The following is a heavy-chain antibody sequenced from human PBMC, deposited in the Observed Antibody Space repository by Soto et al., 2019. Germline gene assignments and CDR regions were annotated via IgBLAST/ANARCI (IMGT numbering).Heavy chain of an antibody. CDR1: GSIFSGYG. J-gene: IGHJ4*02. CDR2: IWYDGSNK. V-gene: IGHV3-33*01. CDR3: AXDGIGGTAFRGFCDY. Sequence: QEQLVESGGGVVQPGRSLRLSCAASGSIFSGYGMHWVRQAPGKGLEWVAVIWYDGSNKYYADSVKGRFTISRDNSKNMLYLXXXXXRAEDXAVYYCAXDGIGGTAFRGFCDYWGQGTLVTVSS. D-gene: IGHD1-7*01.